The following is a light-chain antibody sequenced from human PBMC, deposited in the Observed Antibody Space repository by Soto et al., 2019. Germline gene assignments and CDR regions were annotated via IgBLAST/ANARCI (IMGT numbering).Light chain of an antibody. CDR1: SSDLESFNL. Sequence: QSVLTQPASVSGSPGQSITISCTGISSDLESFNLVSWYQQHPGEAPNLILYEGNKRPSGLSSRFSGSRSCNTASLTISGVLAEDEAEYYCCSYGGGTTYVVFGGGTKVTVL. J-gene: IGLJ2*01. CDR2: EGN. V-gene: IGLV2-23*01. CDR3: CSYGGGTTYVV.